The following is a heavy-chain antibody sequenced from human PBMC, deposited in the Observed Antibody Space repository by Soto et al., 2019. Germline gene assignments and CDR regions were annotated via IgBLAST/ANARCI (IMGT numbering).Heavy chain of an antibody. CDR3: AKDLWGSWTVDY. D-gene: IGHD3-16*01. V-gene: IGHV1-46*02. CDR1: GFTFQNYH. Sequence: QVQLVQSGAEVKEPGASVKVSCKASGFTFQNYHMHWVRQAPGQGLEWMGIIHPSGDTTTYAQNFQGRLAMTRDTSTSTAYIELSSLTSEDTAVYYCAKDLWGSWTVDYWGQGNLITVSS. CDR2: IHPSGDTT. J-gene: IGHJ4*02.